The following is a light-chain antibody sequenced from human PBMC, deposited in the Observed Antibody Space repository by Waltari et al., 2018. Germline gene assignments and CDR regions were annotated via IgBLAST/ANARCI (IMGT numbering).Light chain of an antibody. J-gene: IGLJ1*01. CDR1: TLCDKY. Sequence: SYELTQPPSLSVSPGQTASITCSRDTLCDKYVCWYQQKPGQTPVMVIYQNNKRPSGIPERFSGSNSGNTATLTISGTQAMDEADYYCQAWGSRPGVFGAGTKVTVL. V-gene: IGLV3-1*01. CDR3: QAWGSRPGV. CDR2: QNN.